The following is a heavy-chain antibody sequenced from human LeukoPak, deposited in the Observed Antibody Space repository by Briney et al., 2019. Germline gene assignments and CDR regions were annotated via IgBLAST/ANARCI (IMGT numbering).Heavy chain of an antibody. CDR3: ARVPGGALNWFDP. Sequence: NSSETLSLTCTVSGDSISSGSYYWSWIRQPAGKGLEWIGRIYSSGRINYNLSLKSRVTISVDTSKNQFSLKLSSVTAADTAVYYCARVPGGALNWFDPWGQGTLVTVSS. V-gene: IGHV4-61*02. CDR1: GDSISSGSYY. D-gene: IGHD1-1*01. CDR2: IYSSGRI. J-gene: IGHJ5*02.